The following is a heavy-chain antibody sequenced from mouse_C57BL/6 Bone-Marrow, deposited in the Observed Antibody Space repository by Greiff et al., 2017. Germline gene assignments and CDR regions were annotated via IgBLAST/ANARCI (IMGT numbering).Heavy chain of an antibody. CDR2: IYPGSGST. V-gene: IGHV1-55*01. D-gene: IGHD1-1*01. J-gene: IGHJ4*01. Sequence: VQLKQPGAELVKPGASVKMSCKASGYTFTSYWITWVKQRPGQGLEWIGDIYPGSGSTNYNEKFKSKATLTVDTSSSTAYMQLSSLTSEDSAVYYCARSLGTTVVAPYAMRYWGQGTSVTVSS. CDR3: ARSLGTTVVAPYAMRY. CDR1: GYTFTSYW.